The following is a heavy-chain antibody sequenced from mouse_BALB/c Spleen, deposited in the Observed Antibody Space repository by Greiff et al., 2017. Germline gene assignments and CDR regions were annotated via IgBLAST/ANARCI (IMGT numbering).Heavy chain of an antibody. CDR3: ARGRDTTVVALYYFDY. CDR1: GFTFSSYA. V-gene: IGHV5-6-5*01. Sequence: DVQLVESGGGLVKPGGSLKLSCAASGFTFSSYAMSWVRQTPEKRLEWVASISSGGSTYYPDSVKGRFTISRDNARNILYLQMSSLRSEDTAMYYCARGRDTTVVALYYFDYWGQGTTLTVSS. D-gene: IGHD1-1*01. CDR2: ISSGGST. J-gene: IGHJ2*01.